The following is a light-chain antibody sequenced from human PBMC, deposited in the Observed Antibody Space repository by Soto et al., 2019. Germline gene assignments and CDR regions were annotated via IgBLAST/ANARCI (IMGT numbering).Light chain of an antibody. V-gene: IGLV2-11*01. CDR3: CAYAGSYTLV. CDR1: SSDVGAYNY. Sequence: QSALTQPRSVSGSPGQSVTISCTGTSSDVGAYNYVSWYQQYPGKAPKVMIYDVNKRPSGVPDRFSGSKSDNTASLTISGLQAEDEADYYCCAYAGSYTLVFGGGNKVTVL. J-gene: IGLJ2*01. CDR2: DVN.